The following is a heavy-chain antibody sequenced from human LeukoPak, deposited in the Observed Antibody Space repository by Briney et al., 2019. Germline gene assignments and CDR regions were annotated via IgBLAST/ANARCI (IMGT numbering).Heavy chain of an antibody. CDR1: GGSIHNSNYY. Sequence: SETLSLTCTVSGGSIHNSNYYWGWIRQPPGKGLEWIGSVYYSGDTYYNPSLKSRVSISVDTSRNQFSLRLTSVTAADTAVYYCARHEYDYASTNENWFDPWGQGTLVTVSS. CDR3: ARHEYDYASTNENWFDP. J-gene: IGHJ5*02. CDR2: VYYSGDT. V-gene: IGHV4-39*01. D-gene: IGHD3-16*01.